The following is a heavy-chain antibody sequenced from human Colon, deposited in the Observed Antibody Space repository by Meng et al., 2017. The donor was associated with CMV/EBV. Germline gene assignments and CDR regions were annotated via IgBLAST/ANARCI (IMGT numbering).Heavy chain of an antibody. CDR3: AWMNTVISVGQ. CDR1: GLNFIDAW. V-gene: IGHV3-15*01. CDR2: TRGRSGGET. Sequence: SCVVSGLNFIDAWVTWVRQVPGKGLEWIGLTRGRSGGETYAAPVKGTFIISRDDSKRTVYLQMNSLRIEDTALYYCAWMNTVISVGQWGQGTLVTVSS. D-gene: IGHD4-17*01. J-gene: IGHJ4*02.